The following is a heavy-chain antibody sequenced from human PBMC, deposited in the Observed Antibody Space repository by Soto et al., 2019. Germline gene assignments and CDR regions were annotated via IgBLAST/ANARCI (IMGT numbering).Heavy chain of an antibody. J-gene: IGHJ4*02. CDR3: ARWYTGIMDPERAGIDY. CDR1: GFTFSSYT. CDR2: ISSTGTFI. Sequence: GGSLRLSCAASGFTFSSYTMNWVHQAPGKGLEWVSSISSTGTFIYYADSLRGRFSVSRDNAKNSLYLQMDSLRSDDTAVYFCARWYTGIMDPERAGIDYWGQGTLVTVSS. V-gene: IGHV3-21*01. D-gene: IGHD1-26*01.